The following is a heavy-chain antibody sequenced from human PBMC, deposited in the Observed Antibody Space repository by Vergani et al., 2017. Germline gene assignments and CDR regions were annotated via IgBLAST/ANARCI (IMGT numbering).Heavy chain of an antibody. V-gene: IGHV3-33*01. D-gene: IGHD5-24*01. CDR3: ARDLQLLYDRFDP. Sequence: QVQLVESGGGVVQPGRSLRLSCAASGVTFNQYGMHWVCQAPSKGLGWVAVTWYDGNNKQYADSVKGRFSISRDNSKSTMYLQMNSLGDEDTGVYYCARDLQLLYDRFDPWGQGTLVTVSS. CDR2: TWYDGNNK. CDR1: GVTFNQYG. J-gene: IGHJ5*02.